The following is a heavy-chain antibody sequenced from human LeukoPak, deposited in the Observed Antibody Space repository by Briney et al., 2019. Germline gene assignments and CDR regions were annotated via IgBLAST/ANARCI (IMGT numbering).Heavy chain of an antibody. CDR1: GGTFSSYA. J-gene: IGHJ6*02. D-gene: IGHD2-2*01. V-gene: IGHV1-69*13. CDR2: IIPIFGTA. CDR3: ASPMGDIVVVPAAPYYYYYGMDV. Sequence: ASVKVSCKASGGTFSSYAISWVRQAPGQGLEWMGGIIPIFGTANYAQKFQGRVTITADESTSTAYMELSSPRSEDTAVYYCASPMGDIVVVPAAPYYYYYGMDVWGQGTTVTVSS.